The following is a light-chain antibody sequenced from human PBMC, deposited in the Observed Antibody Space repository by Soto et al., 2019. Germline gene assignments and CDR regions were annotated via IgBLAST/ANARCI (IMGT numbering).Light chain of an antibody. CDR3: QQRSNWPPIT. J-gene: IGKJ5*01. CDR2: GVS. V-gene: IGKV3-15*01. CDR1: QSVSSK. Sequence: EIVMTQSPATLSVSPGERATLSCRASQSVSSKLAWFQQKPGQAPSLLIYGVSTRATGVPVRFSGSGSGTEFTLTINSLQSEDFAVYYCQQRSNWPPITFXQGTRMEIK.